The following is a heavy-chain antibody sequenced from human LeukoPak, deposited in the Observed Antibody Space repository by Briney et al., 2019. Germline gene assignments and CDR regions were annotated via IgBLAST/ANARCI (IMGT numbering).Heavy chain of an antibody. CDR2: IYYSGST. D-gene: IGHD3-16*02. Sequence: SETLSLTCTVSGGSISSSSYYWGWIRQPPGKGLEWIGSIYYSGSTYYNPSLKSRVTISVDTSKNQFSLKLSSVTAADTAVYYCAGSRNHYVWGSYRYTVPYYFDYWGQGTLVTVSS. CDR3: AGSRNHYVWGSYRYTVPYYFDY. CDR1: GGSISSSSYY. J-gene: IGHJ4*02. V-gene: IGHV4-39*01.